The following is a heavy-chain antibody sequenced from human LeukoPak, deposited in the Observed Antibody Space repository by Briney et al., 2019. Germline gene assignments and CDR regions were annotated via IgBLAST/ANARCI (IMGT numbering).Heavy chain of an antibody. Sequence: GSLRLSCAASGFTFSHYSMNWVRQAPGKGLEWIGNIYHSGRTYYNPSLKSRVTISVDTSKNQLSLRLSSVAAADTAVYYCASTGYSSSWYEGQIDYWGQGTLVTVSS. CDR2: IYHSGRT. V-gene: IGHV4-38-2*01. CDR1: GFTFSHYS. J-gene: IGHJ4*02. D-gene: IGHD6-13*01. CDR3: ASTGYSSSWYEGQIDY.